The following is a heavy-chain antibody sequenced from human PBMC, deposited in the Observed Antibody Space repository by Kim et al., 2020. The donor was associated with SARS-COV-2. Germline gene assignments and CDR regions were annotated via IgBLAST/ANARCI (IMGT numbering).Heavy chain of an antibody. Sequence: YYVDSVKGRFTISRDNAKKSLHLQMNSLRVEDTAVYYCATGGALGGYFASWGQGTRVTVSS. J-gene: IGHJ4*02. CDR3: ATGGALGGYFAS. V-gene: IGHV3-7*01. D-gene: IGHD2-15*01.